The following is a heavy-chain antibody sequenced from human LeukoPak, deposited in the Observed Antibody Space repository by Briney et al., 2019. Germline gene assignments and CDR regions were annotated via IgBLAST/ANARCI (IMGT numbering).Heavy chain of an antibody. CDR3: ARVPPYDILTGYSPRGWFDP. J-gene: IGHJ5*02. CDR1: GYSISSGYY. Sequence: SETLSLTCAVSGYSISSGYYWGWIRLPPGKGLEWIGSIYHSGSTYYNPSLKSRVTISVDTSKNQFSLKLSSVTAADTAVYYCARVPPYDILTGYSPRGWFDPWGQGTLVTVSS. CDR2: IYHSGST. D-gene: IGHD3-9*01. V-gene: IGHV4-38-2*01.